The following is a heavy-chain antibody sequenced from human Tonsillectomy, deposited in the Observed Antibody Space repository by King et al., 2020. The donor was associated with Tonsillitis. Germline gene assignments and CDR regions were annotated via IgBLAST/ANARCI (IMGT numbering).Heavy chain of an antibody. J-gene: IGHJ6*03. V-gene: IGHV4-39*01. CDR1: GGSISSSSYY. D-gene: IGHD2-2*01. CDR3: AGHIHQGSYYYYYMDV. Sequence: LQLQESGPGLVKPSETLSLTCTVSGGSISSSSYYWGWIRQPPGKGLEWIGTIYYSGGTYYNPSLKSRVTISEDTSKNQFSLKLSSVTAADTAVYYCAGHIHQGSYYYYYMDVWGKGTTVTVSS. CDR2: IYYSGGT.